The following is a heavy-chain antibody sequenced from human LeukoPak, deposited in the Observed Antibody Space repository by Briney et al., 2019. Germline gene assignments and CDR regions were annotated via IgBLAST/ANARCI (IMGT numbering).Heavy chain of an antibody. J-gene: IGHJ5*02. Sequence: TSETLSLTCAVYGGSFSGYYWSWIRQPPGKGLEWIGEINHSGSTNYNPSLKSRVTISVDTSKNQFSLKLSSVTAADTAVYYCARKNYGSNRWFDPWGQGTLVTVSS. D-gene: IGHD4/OR15-4a*01. CDR2: INHSGST. CDR3: ARKNYGSNRWFDP. CDR1: GGSFSGYY. V-gene: IGHV4-34*01.